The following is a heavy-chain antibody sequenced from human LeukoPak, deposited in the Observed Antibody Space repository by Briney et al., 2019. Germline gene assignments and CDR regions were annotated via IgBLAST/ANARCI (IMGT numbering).Heavy chain of an antibody. J-gene: IGHJ4*02. V-gene: IGHV3-74*01. Sequence: PGGSLRLSCAASGFTFSSHWMHWVRQAPGKGLVWVSRISSDGTNTNYADSVKGRFTISRDNAKNTLYLQMNSLRAEDTAVYYCAKGTLDIVVVPAAPKVYYFDYWGQGTLVTVSS. CDR2: ISSDGTNT. D-gene: IGHD2-2*01. CDR3: AKGTLDIVVVPAAPKVYYFDY. CDR1: GFTFSSHW.